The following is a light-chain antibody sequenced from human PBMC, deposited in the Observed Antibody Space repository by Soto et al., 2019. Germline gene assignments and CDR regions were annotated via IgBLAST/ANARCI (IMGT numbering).Light chain of an antibody. CDR3: SXYTSSSTFYVV. J-gene: IGLJ2*01. Sequence: QSALTQPASVSGSPGQSITISCTGTSSDVGGYNYVSWYQQHPGKAPKXXXXDVSXRXXGVXXXXXGSXSGNXXSLTIXGXXXXXXXXXXCSXYTSSSTFYVVFGGGTKVTVL. CDR2: DVS. CDR1: SSDVGGYNY. V-gene: IGLV2-14*01.